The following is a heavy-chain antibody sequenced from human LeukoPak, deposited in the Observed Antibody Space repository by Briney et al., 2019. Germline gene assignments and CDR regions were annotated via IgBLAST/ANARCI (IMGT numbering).Heavy chain of an antibody. CDR1: GFTFSDYS. D-gene: IGHD1-26*01. Sequence: GGSLRLSCAASGFTFSDYSMNRVRQAPGKGLEWVSSISLSSTYIYYADSVKGRFTISRDNAKNSLYLQMNSLRAEDTAVYYCARVGEGAAKDWGQGTLVTVSS. V-gene: IGHV3-21*01. CDR3: ARVGEGAAKD. J-gene: IGHJ4*02. CDR2: ISLSSTYI.